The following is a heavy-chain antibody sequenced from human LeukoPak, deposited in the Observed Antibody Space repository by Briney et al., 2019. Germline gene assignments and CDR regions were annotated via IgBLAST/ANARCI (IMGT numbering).Heavy chain of an antibody. D-gene: IGHD6-19*01. Sequence: GGSLRLSCAASGFTFSSYWMSWVRQAPGKGLEWVANIKQDGSEKYYVDSVKGRFTISRDNAKNSLYLQMNSLRAEDTAVYYCARDRGQWLASNYYYYGIDVWGQGTTVTVSS. CDR1: GFTFSSYW. V-gene: IGHV3-7*01. CDR2: IKQDGSEK. CDR3: ARDRGQWLASNYYYYGIDV. J-gene: IGHJ6*02.